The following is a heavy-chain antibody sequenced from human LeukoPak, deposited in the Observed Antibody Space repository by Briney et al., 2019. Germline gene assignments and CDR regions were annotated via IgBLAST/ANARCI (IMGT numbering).Heavy chain of an antibody. CDR3: ARDGPGYSFDS. D-gene: IGHD5-18*01. Sequence: GGSLRLSCAASGFSFISYEMNWVRQAPGKGLEWVSCISTSGNTIYYADSVKGRCTVSRDNARNSLFLQLNSLRAEDTAVYYCARDGPGYSFDSWGQGTLVAVSS. J-gene: IGHJ4*02. CDR1: GFSFISYE. CDR2: ISTSGNTI. V-gene: IGHV3-48*03.